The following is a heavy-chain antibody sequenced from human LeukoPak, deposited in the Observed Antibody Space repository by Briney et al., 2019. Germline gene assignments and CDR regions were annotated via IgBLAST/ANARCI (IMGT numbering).Heavy chain of an antibody. V-gene: IGHV4-4*07. CDR3: ARLGNYDSSGYYCDY. CDR1: GGSISNSY. CDR2: IYPTDIT. Sequence: SETLSLTCTVSGGSISNSYWSWIRQPAGKGLEWIGRIYPTDITTYNPSLKSRVTLSVDTSKNQFSLKLRSVTAADTAVYYCARLGNYDSSGYYCDYWGQGTLVTVSS. J-gene: IGHJ4*02. D-gene: IGHD3-22*01.